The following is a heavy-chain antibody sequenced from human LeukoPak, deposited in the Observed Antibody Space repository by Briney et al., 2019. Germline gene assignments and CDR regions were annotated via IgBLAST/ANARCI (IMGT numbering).Heavy chain of an antibody. CDR3: ARDPMRKSDFWSPNGSLVRGLDV. CDR2: INPNSGGT. CDR1: GYTFTGYY. D-gene: IGHD3-3*01. J-gene: IGHJ6*04. V-gene: IGHV1-2*02. Sequence: GASVKVSCKASGYTFTGYYMHWVRQAPGQGLEWMGWINPNSGGTNYAQKFQGRVTMTRDTSISTAYMELSRLRSDDTAVYYCARDPMRKSDFWSPNGSLVRGLDVWGKGTTVTVSS.